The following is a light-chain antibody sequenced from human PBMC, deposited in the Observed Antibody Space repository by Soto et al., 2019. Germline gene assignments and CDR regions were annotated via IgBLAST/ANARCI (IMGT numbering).Light chain of an antibody. CDR3: QQCSTSPQT. Sequence: EIVLTQSPGTLSLTPGERATLSCRASQNVANYLDWYQQTPRQPPRLLIYASSNRATGIAARFSGSGSGTDFTLTISSLEPEDFAVYYCQQCSTSPQTFGQGTKVDIK. CDR2: ASS. CDR1: QNVANY. V-gene: IGKV3-11*01. J-gene: IGKJ1*01.